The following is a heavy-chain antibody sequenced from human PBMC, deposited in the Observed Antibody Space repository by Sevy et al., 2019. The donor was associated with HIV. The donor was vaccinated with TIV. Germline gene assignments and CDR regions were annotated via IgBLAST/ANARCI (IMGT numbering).Heavy chain of an antibody. D-gene: IGHD6-19*01. Sequence: ASVKVSCKASGGTFSSYGISWVRQAPGQGLEWMGRVTPNSGATSYVQKFQDRVAMTMDTSINTAYMELSGLKSDDTAIYYCAGQSLGWYNWFDPWGQGTLVTVSS. V-gene: IGHV1-2*06. CDR1: GGTFSSYG. CDR2: VTPNSGAT. J-gene: IGHJ5*02. CDR3: AGQSLGWYNWFDP.